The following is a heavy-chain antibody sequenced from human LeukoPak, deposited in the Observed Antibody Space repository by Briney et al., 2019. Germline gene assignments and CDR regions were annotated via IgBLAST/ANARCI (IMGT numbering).Heavy chain of an antibody. CDR3: ARAGSLIAVAGTYYYYYYMDV. D-gene: IGHD6-19*01. J-gene: IGHJ6*03. V-gene: IGHV4-59*01. CDR1: GGSISSYY. CDR2: IYYSGSI. Sequence: SETLSLTCTVSGGSISSYYWSWIRQPPGKGLEWIGYIYYSGSINYNPSLKSRVTISVDTSKNQFSLKLSSVTAADTAVYYCARAGSLIAVAGTYYYYYYMDVWGKGTTVTVSS.